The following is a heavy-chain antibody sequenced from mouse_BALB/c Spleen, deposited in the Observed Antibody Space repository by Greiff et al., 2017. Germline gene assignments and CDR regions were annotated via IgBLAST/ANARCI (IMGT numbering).Heavy chain of an antibody. Sequence: VQRVESGPDLVAPSQSLSITCTVSGFSLTSYGVHWVRQPPGKGLEWLVVIWSDGSTTYNSALKSRLSISKDNSKSQVFLKRNSLQTDDTAMYCCARHDGYCEDDMDYWGQGTSVTVSS. CDR2: IWSDGST. CDR3: ARHDGYCEDDMDY. J-gene: IGHJ4*01. D-gene: IGHD2-3*01. CDR1: GFSLTSYG. V-gene: IGHV2-6-2*01.